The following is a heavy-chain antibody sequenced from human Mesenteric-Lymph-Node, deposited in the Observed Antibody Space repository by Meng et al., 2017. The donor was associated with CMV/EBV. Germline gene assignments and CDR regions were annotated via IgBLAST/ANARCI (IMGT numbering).Heavy chain of an antibody. D-gene: IGHD3-10*01. V-gene: IGHV4-34*01. J-gene: IGHJ4*02. CDR3: ARGYGSGSYFNH. CDR1: GGSFSGYY. CDR2: INHSGST. Sequence: LPCAVYGGSFSGYYWSWIRQPPGKGLEWIGEINHSGSTNYNPSLKSRLSISVDTSKSQFSLKLSSVTAADTAVYYCARGYGSGSYFNHWGQGTLVTVSS.